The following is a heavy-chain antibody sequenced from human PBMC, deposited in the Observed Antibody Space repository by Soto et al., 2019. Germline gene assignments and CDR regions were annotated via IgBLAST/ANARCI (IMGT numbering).Heavy chain of an antibody. Sequence: RKISCKGSGYSFTSYWIGWVRQMPGKGLEWMGIIYPGDSDTRYGPSFQGQVTISADKSISTAYLQWSSLKASDTAMYYCARTLPPYYYDSSGYYYVFAFDIWGQGTMVTVSS. J-gene: IGHJ3*02. D-gene: IGHD3-22*01. CDR2: IYPGDSDT. CDR1: GYSFTSYW. V-gene: IGHV5-51*01. CDR3: ARTLPPYYYDSSGYYYVFAFDI.